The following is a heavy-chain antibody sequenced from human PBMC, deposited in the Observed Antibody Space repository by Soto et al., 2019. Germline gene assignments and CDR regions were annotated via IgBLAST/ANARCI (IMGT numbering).Heavy chain of an antibody. V-gene: IGHV3-23*01. CDR3: AKEGSERRYYDYIWGSYRYGVPDYYYYYMDV. J-gene: IGHJ6*03. Sequence: EVQLLESGGGLVQPGGSLRLSCAASGFTFSSYAMSWVRQAPGKGLEWVSAISGSGGSTYYADSVKGRFTISRDNSKNTLYLQMNSLRAEDTAVYYCAKEGSERRYYDYIWGSYRYGVPDYYYYYMDVWGKGTTVTVSS. CDR2: ISGSGGST. D-gene: IGHD3-16*02. CDR1: GFTFSSYA.